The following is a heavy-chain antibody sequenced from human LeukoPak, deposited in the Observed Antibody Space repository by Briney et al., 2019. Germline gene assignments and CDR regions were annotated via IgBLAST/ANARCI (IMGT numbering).Heavy chain of an antibody. CDR3: ARLPVPAAKAEYYYYMDV. Sequence: SETLSLTCTVSGGSISSSSYYWGWIRQPPGKGLEWIGSIYYSGSTYYNPSLKSRVTISVDTSKNQFSLKLSSVTAADTAVYYCARLPVPAAKAEYYYYMDVWGKGTTVTVSS. CDR2: IYYSGST. V-gene: IGHV4-39*07. J-gene: IGHJ6*03. CDR1: GGSISSSSYY. D-gene: IGHD2-2*01.